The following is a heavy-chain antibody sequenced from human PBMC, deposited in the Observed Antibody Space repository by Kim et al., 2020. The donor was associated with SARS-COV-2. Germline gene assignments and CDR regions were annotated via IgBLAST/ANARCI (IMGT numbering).Heavy chain of an antibody. CDR3: ARDTPPDMVRGVKNPYGMDV. CDR2: INAGNGNT. J-gene: IGHJ6*02. CDR1: GYTFTSYA. V-gene: IGHV1-3*01. Sequence: ASVKVSCKASGYTFTSYAMHWVRQAPGQRLEWMGWINAGNGNTKYSQKFQGRVTITRDTSASTAYMELSSLRSEDTAVYYCARDTPPDMVRGVKNPYGMDVWGQGTTVTVSS. D-gene: IGHD3-10*01.